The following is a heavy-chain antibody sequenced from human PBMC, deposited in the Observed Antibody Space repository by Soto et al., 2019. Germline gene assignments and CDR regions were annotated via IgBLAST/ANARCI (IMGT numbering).Heavy chain of an antibody. J-gene: IGHJ4*02. CDR1: GGSFSGYY. CDR3: ARGEAAAY. CDR2: INHSGST. Sequence: QVQLQQWGAGLLKPSETLSLTCAVYGGSFSGYYWSWIRQPPGKGLEWIGEINHSGSTNYNPSLKSRVTISVDTSKNQLSLKLSSVTAADTALYYCARGEAAAYWGQGTLVTVSS. V-gene: IGHV4-34*01. D-gene: IGHD2-15*01.